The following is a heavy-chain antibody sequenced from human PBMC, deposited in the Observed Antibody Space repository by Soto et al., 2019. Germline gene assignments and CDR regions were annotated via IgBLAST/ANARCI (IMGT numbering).Heavy chain of an antibody. CDR2: IIPVFGTA. D-gene: IGHD6-13*01. Sequence: QVQLVQSGAEVKKPGSSVKVSCKASGGTFSSYAISWVRQAPGQGLEWMGGIIPVFGTANYAQKFQGRVTITADESTSTAYMELSSLRSEDTAVYYCAREPQGAAAPGLVDYWDQGTLVTVSS. CDR1: GGTFSSYA. J-gene: IGHJ4*02. V-gene: IGHV1-69*01. CDR3: AREPQGAAAPGLVDY.